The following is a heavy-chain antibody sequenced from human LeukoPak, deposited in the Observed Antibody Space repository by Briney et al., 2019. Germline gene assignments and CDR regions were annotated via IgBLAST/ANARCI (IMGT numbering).Heavy chain of an antibody. Sequence: GGSPRLSCAASGFTVSSDYMSWVRQAPGKGLEWVSVIYSGGSTYYAASVKGRFTISRDNSKNTLYLQMNSLRAEDTAVYYCVRPIPNLYDYWGQGTLVTVSS. CDR1: GFTVSSDY. V-gene: IGHV3-53*01. CDR3: VRPIPNLYDY. D-gene: IGHD2-2*02. J-gene: IGHJ4*02. CDR2: IYSGGST.